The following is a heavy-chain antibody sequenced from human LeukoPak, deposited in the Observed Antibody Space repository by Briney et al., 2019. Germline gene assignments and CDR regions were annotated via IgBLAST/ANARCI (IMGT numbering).Heavy chain of an antibody. CDR2: IKQDGSEK. D-gene: IGHD6-19*01. CDR1: GFTFSSYW. J-gene: IGHJ3*02. CDR3: ASTRSSSGSYLTDAFDI. V-gene: IGHV3-7*01. Sequence: GGSLRLSCAASGFTFSSYWMSWVRQAPGKGLEWVANIKQDGSEKYYVDSVKGRFTISRDNAKNSLYLQMNSLRAEDTAVYYCASTRSSSGSYLTDAFDIWGQGTMVTVSS.